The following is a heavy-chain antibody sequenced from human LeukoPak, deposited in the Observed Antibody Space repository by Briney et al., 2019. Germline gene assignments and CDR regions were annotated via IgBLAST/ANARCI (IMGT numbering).Heavy chain of an antibody. Sequence: PGGSLRLSCAASGFTFSSYSMNWVRQAPGKGLEWVSSISSSSSYIYYADSVKGRFTISRDNAKNSLYLQMNSLRAEDTAVYYCARYFSSSWFIFSYWGQGTLVTVSS. CDR2: ISSSSSYI. J-gene: IGHJ4*02. CDR3: ARYFSSSWFIFSY. CDR1: GFTFSSYS. V-gene: IGHV3-21*01. D-gene: IGHD6-13*01.